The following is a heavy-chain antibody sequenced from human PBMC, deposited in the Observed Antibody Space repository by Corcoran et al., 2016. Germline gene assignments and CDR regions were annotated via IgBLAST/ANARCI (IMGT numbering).Heavy chain of an antibody. CDR2: IIPIFGTA. Sequence: QVQLVQSGAEVMKPGSSVKVSCKASGGTFSSYDISRGRQAPGQGREWMGGIIPIFGTANYAQRFQGRVTITADKSTSTAYRELSSLRAEDTAVYYGAMSIIVERNGMDVWGQGTTVTVSS. CDR1: GGTFSSYD. D-gene: IGHD2-21*01. CDR3: AMSIIVERNGMDV. J-gene: IGHJ6*02. V-gene: IGHV1-69*06.